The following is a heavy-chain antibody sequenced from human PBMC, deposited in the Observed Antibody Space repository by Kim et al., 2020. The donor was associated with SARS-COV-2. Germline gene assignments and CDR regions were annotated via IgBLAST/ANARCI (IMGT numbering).Heavy chain of an antibody. Sequence: SVKVSCKASGFTFTSSAMQWVRQARGQRLEWIGWIVVGSGNTNYAQKFQERVTITRDMSTSTAYMELSSLRSEDTAVYYCAAESWYSSSEDYYYYGMDVWGQGTTVTVSS. V-gene: IGHV1-58*02. CDR2: IVVGSGNT. J-gene: IGHJ6*02. CDR3: AAESWYSSSEDYYYYGMDV. D-gene: IGHD6-6*01. CDR1: GFTFTSSA.